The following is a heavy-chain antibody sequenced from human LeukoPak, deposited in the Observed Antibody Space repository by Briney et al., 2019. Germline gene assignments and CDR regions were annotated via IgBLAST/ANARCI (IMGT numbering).Heavy chain of an antibody. CDR2: ISAYNGNT. Sequence: ASVKVSCKASGYTFTSYGISWVRQAPGQGLEWMGWISAYNGNTNYAQKLQGRVTMTTDTSTSTAYMELRSLRSDDTAVYYCARDTIYDFWSGYYNNWFDPWGQGTLVTVSS. CDR3: ARDTIYDFWSGYYNNWFDP. D-gene: IGHD3-3*01. J-gene: IGHJ5*02. CDR1: GYTFTSYG. V-gene: IGHV1-18*01.